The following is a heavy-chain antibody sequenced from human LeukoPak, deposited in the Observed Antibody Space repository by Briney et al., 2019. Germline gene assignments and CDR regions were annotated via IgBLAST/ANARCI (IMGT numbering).Heavy chain of an antibody. J-gene: IGHJ1*01. CDR3: AHSSDYQQY. V-gene: IGHV4-34*01. D-gene: IGHD3-22*01. CDR2: INHSGST. CDR1: GGSFSGYY. Sequence: PSETLSLTCAVYGGSFSGYYWSWFRQPPGKGLEWIGEINHSGSTDYNPSFKSRVTISVDTSKNQVSLKLSSVTAADTAVYYCAHSSDYQQYWGQGTLVTVSS.